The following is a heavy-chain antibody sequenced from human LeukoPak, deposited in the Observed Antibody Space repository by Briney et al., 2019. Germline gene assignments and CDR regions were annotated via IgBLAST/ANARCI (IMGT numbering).Heavy chain of an antibody. D-gene: IGHD3-22*01. CDR1: GGSFSGYY. Sequence: SETLSLTCAVYGGSFSGYYWSWIRQPPGKGLEWIGGINHSGSTNYNPSLKSRVTISVDTSKNQFSLKLSSVTAADTAVYYCARVRGYYDSSGYSPRGYFQRWGQGTLVTVSS. J-gene: IGHJ1*01. CDR2: INHSGST. V-gene: IGHV4-34*01. CDR3: ARVRGYYDSSGYSPRGYFQR.